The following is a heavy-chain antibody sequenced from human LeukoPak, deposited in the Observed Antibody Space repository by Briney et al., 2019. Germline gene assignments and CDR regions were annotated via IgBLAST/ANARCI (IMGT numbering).Heavy chain of an antibody. V-gene: IGHV3-48*01. Sequence: AGGSLRLSCAASGFTFSSYSMNWVRQAPGKGLEWVSYISSSSSTIYYADSVKGRFTISRDNAKNSLYLQMNSLRAEDTAVYYCARDGGYSYGPSVDYWGQGTLVTVSS. J-gene: IGHJ4*02. CDR1: GFTFSSYS. CDR2: ISSSSSTI. CDR3: ARDGGYSYGPSVDY. D-gene: IGHD5-18*01.